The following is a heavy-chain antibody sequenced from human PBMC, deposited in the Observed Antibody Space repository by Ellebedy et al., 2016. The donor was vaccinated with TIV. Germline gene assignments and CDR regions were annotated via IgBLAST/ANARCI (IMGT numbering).Heavy chain of an antibody. CDR3: TRLDYGFDY. CDR2: IRSKANSYAT. J-gene: IGHJ4*02. Sequence: GGSLRLSXAASGFTFSGSAMHWVRQASGKGLEWVGRIRSKANSYATAYAASVKGRFTISRDDSKNTAYLQMNSLKTEDTAVYYCTRLDYGFDYWGQGTLVTVSS. V-gene: IGHV3-73*01. D-gene: IGHD4-17*01. CDR1: GFTFSGSA.